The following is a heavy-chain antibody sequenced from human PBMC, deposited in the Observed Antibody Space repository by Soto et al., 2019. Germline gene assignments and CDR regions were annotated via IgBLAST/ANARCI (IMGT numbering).Heavy chain of an antibody. J-gene: IGHJ5*02. CDR3: ARLVQLLQGRWFDP. V-gene: IGHV4-30-4*01. Sequence: QVQLQESGPGLVKPSQTLSLTCTVSGGSISSGDYYWSWIRQPPGKGLEWIGYIYYSGGTYYNPSLKSRVTISVYTSKNQFALKLSSVTAADTAVYYCARLVQLLQGRWFDPWGQGTLVTVSS. D-gene: IGHD2-15*01. CDR2: IYYSGGT. CDR1: GGSISSGDYY.